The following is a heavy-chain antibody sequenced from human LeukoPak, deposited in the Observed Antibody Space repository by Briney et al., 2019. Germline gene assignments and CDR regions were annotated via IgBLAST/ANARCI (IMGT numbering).Heavy chain of an antibody. D-gene: IGHD6-13*01. J-gene: IGHJ5*02. CDR2: ISSSSSYI. V-gene: IGHV3-21*01. CDR3: ARSIAAAGSWFDP. CDR1: GFTVSSYS. Sequence: GGSLRLSCAASGFTVSSYSMNWVRQAPGKGLEWVSSISSSSSYIYYADSVKGRFTIARDNAKNSLYLQMNSLRAEDTAVYYCARSIAAAGSWFDPWGQGTLVTVSS.